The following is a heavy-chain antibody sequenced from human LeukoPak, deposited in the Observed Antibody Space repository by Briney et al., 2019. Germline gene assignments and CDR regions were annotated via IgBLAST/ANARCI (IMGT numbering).Heavy chain of an antibody. CDR1: GGSISGYY. CDR3: ARESGSMRWFDP. CDR2: MSTSGNS. Sequence: PSETLSLTCTVSGGSISGYYWSWLRQPAGKGLEWIGRMSTSGNSNYIPSLVSRVTMSVDTSKNQFSLNLSSVTAADTAVYYCARESGSMRWFDPWGQGTPVTVSS. J-gene: IGHJ5*02. D-gene: IGHD6-25*01. V-gene: IGHV4-4*07.